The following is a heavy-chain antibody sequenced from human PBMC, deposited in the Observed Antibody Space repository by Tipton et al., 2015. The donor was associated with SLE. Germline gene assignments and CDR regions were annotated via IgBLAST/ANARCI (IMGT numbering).Heavy chain of an antibody. Sequence: TLSLTCTVSGGSISSGSYYWSWIRQPAGKGLEWIGYIYTSGSTNYNPSLKSRVTISVDTSKNQFSLKLSSVTAADTAVYYCARCEAKYYDRFDYWGQGTLVTVSS. J-gene: IGHJ4*02. CDR1: GGSISSGSYY. CDR2: IYTSGST. V-gene: IGHV4-61*09. CDR3: ARCEAKYYDRFDY. D-gene: IGHD3-22*01.